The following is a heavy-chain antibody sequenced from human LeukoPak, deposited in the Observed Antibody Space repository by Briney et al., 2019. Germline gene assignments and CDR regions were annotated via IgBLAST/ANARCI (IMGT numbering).Heavy chain of an antibody. Sequence: SETLSLTCADSGGSISSGGYSWSWIRQPPGKGLEWIGYIYHSGSTYYNPSLKSRVTISVDRSKNQFSLKLSSVTAADTAVYYCARLHYDSSGYQSFDYWGQGTLVTVSS. CDR2: IYHSGST. J-gene: IGHJ4*02. CDR3: ARLHYDSSGYQSFDY. D-gene: IGHD3-22*01. V-gene: IGHV4-30-2*01. CDR1: GGSISSGGYS.